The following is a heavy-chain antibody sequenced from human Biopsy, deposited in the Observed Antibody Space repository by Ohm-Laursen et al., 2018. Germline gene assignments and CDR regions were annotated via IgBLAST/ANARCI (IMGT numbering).Heavy chain of an antibody. CDR3: ARDPLNGHKHFDY. Sequence: ATVKISCKASSYTFTDYNIHWMRQAPGQGLEWLGYINCKTGATNYAQKFQGTVTMTRNTSISTAYLALGSLRSADTAIYYCARDPLNGHKHFDYWGQGSLVTVSS. D-gene: IGHD2-8*01. CDR2: INCKTGAT. V-gene: IGHV1-2*02. CDR1: SYTFTDYN. J-gene: IGHJ4*02.